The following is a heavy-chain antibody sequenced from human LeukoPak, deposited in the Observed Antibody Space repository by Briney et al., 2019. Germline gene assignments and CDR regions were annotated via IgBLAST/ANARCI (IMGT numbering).Heavy chain of an antibody. D-gene: IGHD3-22*01. J-gene: IGHJ5*02. CDR3: ARREYSYDSSGYNWFDP. CDR1: GGSISSYY. Sequence: SETLSLTCTVSGGSISSYYWSWIRQPPGKGLEWIGYIYYSGSTSYNPSLKSRVTISVDTSMNQFSLKLSSVTAADTAVYYCARREYSYDSSGYNWFDPWGQGTLVTVSS. CDR2: IYYSGST. V-gene: IGHV4-59*01.